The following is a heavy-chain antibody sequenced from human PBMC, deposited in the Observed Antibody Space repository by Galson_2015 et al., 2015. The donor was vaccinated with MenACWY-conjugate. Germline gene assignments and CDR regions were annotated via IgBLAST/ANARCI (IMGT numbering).Heavy chain of an antibody. V-gene: IGHV3-48*04. Sequence: SLRLSCAASGFTFSTYSMNWVRQAPGKGLEWVSYISSSSSTIYYADSVKGRFTISRDNAKNTLYLQMDSLRADDTAVYYCTRVGGYDRPGGDYWGQGTLVTVSS. CDR1: GFTFSTYS. CDR2: ISSSSSTI. D-gene: IGHD5-12*01. CDR3: TRVGGYDRPGGDY. J-gene: IGHJ4*02.